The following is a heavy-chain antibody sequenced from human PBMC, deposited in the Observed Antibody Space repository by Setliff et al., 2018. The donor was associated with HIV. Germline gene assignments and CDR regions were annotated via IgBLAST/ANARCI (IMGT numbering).Heavy chain of an antibody. CDR2: ISGNGGNI. CDR3: ARAPYSGSYYRY. Sequence: PGGSLRLSCAASGFTFSSHSMNWVRQAPGKGLEWVSSISGNGGNIYYADSVKGRFTISRDNSKNTVYLQMNSLRAEDTAVYYCARAPYSGSYYRYWGQGTLVTSPQ. V-gene: IGHV3-21*06. J-gene: IGHJ4*02. CDR1: GFTFSSHS. D-gene: IGHD1-26*01.